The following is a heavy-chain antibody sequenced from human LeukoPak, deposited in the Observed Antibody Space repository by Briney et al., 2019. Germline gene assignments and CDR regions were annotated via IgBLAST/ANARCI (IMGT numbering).Heavy chain of an antibody. Sequence: PSETLSLTCTVSGGSISSYYWSWIRQPPGKGLEWIGYIYYSGSTNYNPSLKSRVTISVDTSKNQFSLKLSSVTAADTAVYYCARLYCSGGSCYSRPPRWFDPWGQGTLVTASS. J-gene: IGHJ5*02. D-gene: IGHD2-15*01. CDR2: IYYSGST. V-gene: IGHV4-59*08. CDR1: GGSISSYY. CDR3: ARLYCSGGSCYSRPPRWFDP.